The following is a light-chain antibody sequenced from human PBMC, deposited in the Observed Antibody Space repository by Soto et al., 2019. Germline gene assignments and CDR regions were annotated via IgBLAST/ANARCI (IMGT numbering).Light chain of an antibody. CDR1: QSVISN. CDR2: GAS. Sequence: EIVMTQSPATLSVSPGERATLSCRASQSVISNLACYQQKPGQAPRLLIYGASTRATSIPARFSGSGSGTEFTLAISSRQADDFVVYYCRQDNNWPPLTFGQGTKLEIK. V-gene: IGKV3-15*01. CDR3: RQDNNWPPLT. J-gene: IGKJ2*01.